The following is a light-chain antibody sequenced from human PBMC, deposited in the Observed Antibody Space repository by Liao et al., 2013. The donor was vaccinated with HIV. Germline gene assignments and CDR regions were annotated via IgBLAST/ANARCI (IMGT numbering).Light chain of an antibody. CDR1: NIGSKS. CDR2: QDI. CDR3: QAWDSGIVI. V-gene: IGLV3-21*01. Sequence: SYELTQPPSVSVAPGKTARITCGGNNIGSKSVHWYQQKPGQAPVLVIYQDIKRPSGIPERFSGSNSGNTATLTISGTQAMDEADYYCQAWDSGIVIFGGGTKLTVL. J-gene: IGLJ2*01.